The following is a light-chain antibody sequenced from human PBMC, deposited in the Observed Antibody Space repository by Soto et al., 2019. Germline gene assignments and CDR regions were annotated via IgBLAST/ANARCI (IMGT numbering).Light chain of an antibody. CDR2: DVS. CDR3: CSYAGSSTFYV. V-gene: IGLV2-23*02. J-gene: IGLJ1*01. Sequence: QSVLTQPASVSGSPGQSITISCTGTSSDVGGYNYVSWYQQHPGKAPKLMIYDVSKRPSGVSNRFSGSKSGNTASLTISGLQAEDEADYYCCSYAGSSTFYVFGTGTKVTVL. CDR1: SSDVGGYNY.